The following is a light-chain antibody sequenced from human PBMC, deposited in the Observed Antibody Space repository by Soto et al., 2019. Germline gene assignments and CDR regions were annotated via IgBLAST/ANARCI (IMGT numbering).Light chain of an antibody. CDR1: QDIRND. V-gene: IGKV1-6*01. CDR2: AAS. CDR3: LQNYNYPWT. J-gene: IGKJ1*01. Sequence: AIQMTQFPSSLSASVRDRVTVTCRASQDIRNDLGWYQQKPGKAPKLLIYAASSLQSGVPSRFSGSGSGTQFTLTISSLQPEDVATYYCLQNYNYPWTFGKGTKVDIK.